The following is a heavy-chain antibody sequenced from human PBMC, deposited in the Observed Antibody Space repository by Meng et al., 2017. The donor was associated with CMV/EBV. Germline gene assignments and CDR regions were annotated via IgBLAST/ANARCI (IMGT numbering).Heavy chain of an antibody. CDR2: INHSGST. J-gene: IGHJ4*02. D-gene: IGHD3-22*01. CDR1: GGSFSGYY. Sequence: SETLSLTCAVYGGSFSGYYWSWIRQPPGKGLEWIGEINHSGSTNYNPSLKSRVTISVDTSKNQFSLKLSSVTAADTAVYYCARGRNYYDNSGLGLDYWGQGTLVTVSS. V-gene: IGHV4-34*01. CDR3: ARGRNYYDNSGLGLDY.